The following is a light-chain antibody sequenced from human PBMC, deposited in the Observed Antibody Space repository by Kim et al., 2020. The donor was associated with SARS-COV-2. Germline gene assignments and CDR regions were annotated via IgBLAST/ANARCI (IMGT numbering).Light chain of an antibody. J-gene: IGLJ6*01. CDR1: SGDIGNSNS. Sequence: GQSITISCSGTSGDIGNSNSVSWYQQHSGEAPRLIIYDVRDRPSGVSARFSGSKSVNMASLTISGLRSEDEADYYCCSTSNTLDYVFGSGTQLTVL. V-gene: IGLV2-14*03. CDR3: CSTSNTLDYV. CDR2: DVR.